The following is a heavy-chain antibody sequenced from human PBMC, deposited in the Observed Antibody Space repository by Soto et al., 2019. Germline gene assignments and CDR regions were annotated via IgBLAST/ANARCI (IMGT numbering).Heavy chain of an antibody. J-gene: IGHJ4*02. CDR1: GVTFLNAW. Sequence: EVQLVESGGDLVKPGASLRLSCAVSGVTFLNAWMSWVRQAPGKGLEWVGRIKSRTDSGTIEYAAPVKGRFTISRDDSKNTLFLQTNSLKTEDTGVYFCAIDQDPRRFGNWGQGTLVTVSS. V-gene: IGHV3-15*01. CDR2: IKSRTDSGTI. CDR3: AIDQDPRRFGN.